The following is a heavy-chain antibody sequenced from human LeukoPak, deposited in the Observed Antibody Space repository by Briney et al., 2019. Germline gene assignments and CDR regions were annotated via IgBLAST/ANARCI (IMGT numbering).Heavy chain of an antibody. CDR2: INVSGGST. D-gene: IGHD4-17*01. Sequence: GGSLRLSCAASGFTFSSYAMTWVRQAPGKGLEGVSTINVSGGSTYYADSVKGRFTISRDNSKNTLYLQMNSLRAEDMAVYYCARGSTVTHAGAFDIWGQGTMVTVSS. CDR3: ARGSTVTHAGAFDI. V-gene: IGHV3-23*01. CDR1: GFTFSSYA. J-gene: IGHJ3*02.